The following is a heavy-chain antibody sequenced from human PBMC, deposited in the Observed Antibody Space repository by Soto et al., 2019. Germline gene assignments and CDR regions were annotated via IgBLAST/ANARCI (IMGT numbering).Heavy chain of an antibody. CDR3: ARDSGSGSYYYYFDY. V-gene: IGHV4-59*01. J-gene: IGHJ4*02. CDR1: GGSISSYY. CDR2: IYYSGST. D-gene: IGHD3-10*01. Sequence: SETLSLTCTVSGGSISSYYWSWIRQPPGKGLEWIGYIYYSGSTNYNPSLKSRVTISVDTSKNQFSLKLSSVTAADTAVYYCARDSGSGSYYYYFDYWGQGTQVTV.